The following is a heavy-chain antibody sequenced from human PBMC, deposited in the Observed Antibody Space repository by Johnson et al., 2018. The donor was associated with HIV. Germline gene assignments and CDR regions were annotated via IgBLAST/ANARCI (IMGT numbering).Heavy chain of an antibody. CDR3: ARGRASWELYDAFEI. CDR1: GFTFSSYA. D-gene: IGHD1-26*01. V-gene: IGHV3-33*01. CDR2: IWYDGSNK. Sequence: QVHLVESGGGVVQPGRSLRLSCAASGFTFSSYAMHWVRQAPGKGLEWVAIIWYDGSNKYYADSVKGRFTISRDNSKNTLYLQMNSLRAEDTAVYYCARGRASWELYDAFEIWGQGTMVIVSS. J-gene: IGHJ3*02.